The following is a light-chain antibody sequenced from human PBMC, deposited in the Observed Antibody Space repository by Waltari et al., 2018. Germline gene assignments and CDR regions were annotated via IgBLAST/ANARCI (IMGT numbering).Light chain of an antibody. V-gene: IGKV4-1*01. Sequence: DIVMTQSPDSLAVSLGERATINCKSSESVLFSSRNKNHLAWYQQKPGNPPKLLLYWASTRESGFPDRFSGSGSGTDFTLTISSLQAEDVAIYYCQQYYDSPLTFGGGTKVEIK. CDR3: QQYYDSPLT. CDR2: WAS. J-gene: IGKJ4*01. CDR1: ESVLFSSRNKNH.